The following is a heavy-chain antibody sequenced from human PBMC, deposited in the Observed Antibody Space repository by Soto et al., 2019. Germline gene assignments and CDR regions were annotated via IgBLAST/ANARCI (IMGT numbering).Heavy chain of an antibody. V-gene: IGHV3-21*01. Sequence: EVQLVESGGGLVKPGGSLRLSCAASGFTFSSYSMNWVRQAPGKGLEWVSSISSSSSYIYYADSVKGRFTISRDNAKNSLYLQMNSLRAEDTAVYYCARGPLGGYSGYQTLWGQGTLVTVSS. D-gene: IGHD5-12*01. CDR3: ARGPLGGYSGYQTL. CDR2: ISSSSSYI. CDR1: GFTFSSYS. J-gene: IGHJ4*02.